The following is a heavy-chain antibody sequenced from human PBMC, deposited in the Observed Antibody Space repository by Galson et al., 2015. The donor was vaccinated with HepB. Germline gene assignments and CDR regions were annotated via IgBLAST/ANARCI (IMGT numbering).Heavy chain of an antibody. Sequence: SVKVSCKASGYIFTSYAMHWVRQAPGQRLEWMGWINAGNGNTKYSQKFQGRVTIARDTSASTAYMERSSLRSEDTAVYYCAGSSSGGAFDIWGQGTMVTVSS. J-gene: IGHJ3*02. V-gene: IGHV1-3*01. CDR2: INAGNGNT. D-gene: IGHD6-6*01. CDR3: AGSSSGGAFDI. CDR1: GYIFTSYA.